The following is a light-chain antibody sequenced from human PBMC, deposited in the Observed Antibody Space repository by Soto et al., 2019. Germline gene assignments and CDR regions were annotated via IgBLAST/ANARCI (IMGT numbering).Light chain of an antibody. CDR1: SSDVGGYNY. J-gene: IGLJ2*01. Sequence: QSVLTQPPSASGSPGQSVTISCTGSSSDVGGYNYVSWYQQYPGKAPKLMIYAVTKRHSGVPDRFSGSKSGNTASLTVSGLQAEDEADYYCSSYAGSNNVIFGGGTQLTV. V-gene: IGLV2-8*01. CDR3: SSYAGSNNVI. CDR2: AVT.